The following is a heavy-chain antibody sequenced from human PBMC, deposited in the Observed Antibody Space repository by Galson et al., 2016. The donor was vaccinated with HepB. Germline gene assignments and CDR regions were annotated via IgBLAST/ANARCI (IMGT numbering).Heavy chain of an antibody. V-gene: IGHV1-69*13. CDR2: IIPIFGTP. J-gene: IGHJ4*02. CDR3: ARAYDYGDYRDDY. CDR1: GGTFSSYG. Sequence: SVKVSCKASGGTFSSYGISWVRQAPGQGLEWMGGIIPIFGTPNYAQKFQGRVTITADESTSTAYMELSSLRSEDTAVYYCARAYDYGDYRDDYWGQGTLVIVSS. D-gene: IGHD4-17*01.